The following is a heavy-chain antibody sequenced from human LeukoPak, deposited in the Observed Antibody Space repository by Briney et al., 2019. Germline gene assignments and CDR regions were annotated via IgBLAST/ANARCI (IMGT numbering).Heavy chain of an antibody. CDR2: INSGGNA. D-gene: IGHD6-13*01. V-gene: IGHV3-66*01. Sequence: GGSLRLSCAASGFTVSSNYMSWVRQAPGKGLEWVSVINSGGNAYYADSVKGGFTISRDNSKNTLHFQMNSLRAEDTAVYYCARSEGGSNSRRYFDYWGQGTLVTVSS. CDR3: ARSEGGSNSRRYFDY. CDR1: GFTVSSNY. J-gene: IGHJ4*02.